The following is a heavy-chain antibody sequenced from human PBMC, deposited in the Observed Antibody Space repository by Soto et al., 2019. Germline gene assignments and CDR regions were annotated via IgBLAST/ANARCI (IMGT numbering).Heavy chain of an antibody. J-gene: IGHJ4*02. CDR1: GDSINSDNYY. CDR2: IYYRGNT. Sequence: QLQLQESGPGLVKPSETLSLTCSVSGDSINSDNYYWGWIRQPPGKGLEWIGSIYYRGNTYYNPSLKTRFTISLDKSKSQFSLKLNSVTAADSAVYFCARLEGLATISYYFDYWGQGTLVTFAS. V-gene: IGHV4-39*01. CDR3: ARLEGLATISYYFDY. D-gene: IGHD3-9*01.